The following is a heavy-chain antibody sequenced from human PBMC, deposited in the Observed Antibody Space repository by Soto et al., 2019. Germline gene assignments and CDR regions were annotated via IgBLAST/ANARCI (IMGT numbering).Heavy chain of an antibody. CDR2: IWYDGSNK. D-gene: IGHD6-13*01. J-gene: IGHJ4*02. V-gene: IGHV3-33*01. CDR3: ARDLGAAAAFY. CDR1: GFTFSSYG. Sequence: PGGSLRLSCAASGFTFSSYGMHWVRQAPGKGLEWVAVIWYDGSNKYYADSVKGRFTISRDNSKNTLYLQMNSLRAEDTAVYYCARDLGAAAAFYWGQGTLVTVSS.